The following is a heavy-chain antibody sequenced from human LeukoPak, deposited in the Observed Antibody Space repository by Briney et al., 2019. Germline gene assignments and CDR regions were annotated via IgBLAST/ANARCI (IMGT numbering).Heavy chain of an antibody. D-gene: IGHD2-21*02. Sequence: SETLSLTCTVSGGSISDYFWSWARQPPGKGLDYIGYIFYSGTTNYNPSLKSRVSISVDTSKNQFSDTTVYYGARDCRTGGHCSWGQGTLVTVSS. V-gene: IGHV4-59*01. CDR3: CS. CDR1: GGSISDYF. J-gene: IGHJ5*02. CDR2: IFYSGTT.